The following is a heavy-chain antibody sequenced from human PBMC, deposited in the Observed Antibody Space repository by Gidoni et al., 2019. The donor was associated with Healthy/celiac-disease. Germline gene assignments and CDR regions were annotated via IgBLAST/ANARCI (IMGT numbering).Heavy chain of an antibody. V-gene: IGHV3-9*01. J-gene: IGHJ4*02. CDR3: AKDTGAVAGSPFDY. D-gene: IGHD6-19*01. CDR1: GFTFDDYA. Sequence: EVQLVESGGGLVQPGRSLRLSFSSFGFTFDDYAMHWVRQAPGKGLEWVSGISWKSGSIGYADSGKGRFTISRDNAKNSLYLQMNSLRAEDTALYYCAKDTGAVAGSPFDYWGQGTLVTVSS. CDR2: ISWKSGSI.